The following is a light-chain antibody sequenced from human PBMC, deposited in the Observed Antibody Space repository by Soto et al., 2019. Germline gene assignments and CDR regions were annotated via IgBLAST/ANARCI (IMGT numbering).Light chain of an antibody. V-gene: IGLV3-21*02. CDR3: QVWDIGTALV. CDR1: NIGSNR. CDR2: DDR. J-gene: IGLJ3*02. Sequence: SYELTQPPSASVAPGQTARITCEEKNIGSNRVNWYQQKPGQAPVLVVYDDRNRPSGIPERFSGSNGGSMATLIISRVEAGDEAYYYGQVWDIGTALVFGGGTKLTVL.